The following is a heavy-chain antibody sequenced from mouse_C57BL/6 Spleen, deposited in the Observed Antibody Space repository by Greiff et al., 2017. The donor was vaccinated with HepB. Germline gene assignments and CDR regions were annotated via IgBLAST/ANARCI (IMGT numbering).Heavy chain of an antibody. CDR2: IYPGDGDT. CDR3: ARGIYYGSRDWYFDV. V-gene: IGHV1-82*01. J-gene: IGHJ1*03. Sequence: QVQLQQSGPELVKPGASVKISCKASGYAFSSSWMNWVKQRPGKGLEWIGRIYPGDGDTNYNGKFKGKATLTADKSSSTAYMQLSSLTSEDSAVYFCARGIYYGSRDWYFDVWGTGTTVTVSS. D-gene: IGHD1-1*01. CDR1: GYAFSSSW.